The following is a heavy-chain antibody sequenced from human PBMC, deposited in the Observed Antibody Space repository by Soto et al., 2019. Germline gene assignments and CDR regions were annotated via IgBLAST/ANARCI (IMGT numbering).Heavy chain of an antibody. CDR2: IIPIFGTA. Sequence: GASVKVSCKASGGTFSSYAISWVRQAPGQGLEWMGGIIPIFGTANYAQKFQGRVTITADESTSTAYMELSSLRSEDTAVYYCARDLFYDSSGYFGYWGQGTLVTVSS. D-gene: IGHD3-22*01. CDR3: ARDLFYDSSGYFGY. CDR1: GGTFSSYA. J-gene: IGHJ4*02. V-gene: IGHV1-69*13.